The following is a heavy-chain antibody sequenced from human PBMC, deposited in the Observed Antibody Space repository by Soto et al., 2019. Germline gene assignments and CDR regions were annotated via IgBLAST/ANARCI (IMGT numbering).Heavy chain of an antibody. Sequence: QVQLVQSGAEVKKPGSSVKVSCKASGGTFRTSAISWVRQAPGQGLEWVGGIMPVFRRPKYAQNFQGRVTITADESTSTAYMELSSLRSDDTAVYYCARDKDRLQLGGNYYYILVVWGQGTAVTVSS. J-gene: IGHJ6*02. V-gene: IGHV1-69*12. D-gene: IGHD1-1*01. CDR3: ARDKDRLQLGGNYYYILVV. CDR2: IMPVFRRP. CDR1: GGTFRTSA.